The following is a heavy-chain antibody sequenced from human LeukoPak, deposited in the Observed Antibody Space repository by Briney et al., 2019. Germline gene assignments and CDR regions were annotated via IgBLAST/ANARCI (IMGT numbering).Heavy chain of an antibody. D-gene: IGHD4-11*01. CDR1: GFTFSSYE. CDR2: ISSSGSTI. CDR3: ARGTVTDQLRFDP. V-gene: IGHV3-48*03. Sequence: GGSLRLSCAASGFTFSSYEMNWVRQAPGKGLEWVSYISSSGSTIYYADSVKGRFTISRDNAKNSLYLQMNSLRAEDTAVYYCARGTVTDQLRFDPWGQGTLVTVSS. J-gene: IGHJ5*02.